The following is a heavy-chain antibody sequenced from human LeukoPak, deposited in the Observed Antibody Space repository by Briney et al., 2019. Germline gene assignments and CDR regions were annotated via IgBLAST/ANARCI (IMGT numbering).Heavy chain of an antibody. D-gene: IGHD2-15*01. CDR3: AREKKVVVVAATSAFDI. J-gene: IGHJ3*02. Sequence: SVKVSCTASVGTFSSYAISWVRQAPGQGLEWMGRIIPILGIANYAQKFQGRVTITADKSTSTAYMELSSLRSEDTAVYYCAREKKVVVVAATSAFDIWGQGTMVTVSS. V-gene: IGHV1-69*04. CDR1: VGTFSSYA. CDR2: IIPILGIA.